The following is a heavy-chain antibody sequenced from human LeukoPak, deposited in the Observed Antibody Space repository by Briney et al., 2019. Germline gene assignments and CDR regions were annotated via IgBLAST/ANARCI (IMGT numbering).Heavy chain of an antibody. V-gene: IGHV3-15*01. D-gene: IGHD3-22*01. CDR1: GFTFSNAW. Sequence: PGGSLRLSCAASGFTFSNAWMSWVRQAPGKGLEWVGRIKSKTDGGTTDYAAPVKGRFTISRDDSKNTLYLQMNSLKTEDTAVYYCTTEVPSYYYDSSGYPNWGQGTLVTVSS. CDR3: TTEVPSYYYDSSGYPN. J-gene: IGHJ4*02. CDR2: IKSKTDGGTT.